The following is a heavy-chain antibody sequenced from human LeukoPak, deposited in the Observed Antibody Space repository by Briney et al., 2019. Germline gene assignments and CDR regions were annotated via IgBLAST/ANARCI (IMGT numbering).Heavy chain of an antibody. CDR3: ARLSLWYDSSGYPCWAFDI. CDR1: GVTYSSYW. Sequence: GGSLRLSCAASGVTYSSYWMSWVRHAPGKGLEWVANIKQDGSEKYYVDSVKGRFTISRDNAKNSLYLQMNSLRAEDTAVYYCARLSLWYDSSGYPCWAFDIWGQGTMVTVSS. V-gene: IGHV3-7*01. J-gene: IGHJ3*02. D-gene: IGHD3-22*01. CDR2: IKQDGSEK.